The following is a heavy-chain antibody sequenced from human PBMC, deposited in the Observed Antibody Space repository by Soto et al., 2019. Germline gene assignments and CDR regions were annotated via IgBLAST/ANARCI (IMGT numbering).Heavy chain of an antibody. D-gene: IGHD2-15*01. CDR2: IYKSATT. J-gene: IGHJ5*01. CDR1: GDSISTVDYF. V-gene: IGHV4-30-4*01. Sequence: QVQLLESGPGLVKPSQTLSLTCSVSGDSISTVDYFWACVRQPPGQALEYIGYIYKSATTYYNPSFGSRVAIPLDTSKSQFSLNVTSLTAADTAVYFCARGRYCLTGRCFPNWFDSWGQGTLVTVSS. CDR3: ARGRYCLTGRCFPNWFDS.